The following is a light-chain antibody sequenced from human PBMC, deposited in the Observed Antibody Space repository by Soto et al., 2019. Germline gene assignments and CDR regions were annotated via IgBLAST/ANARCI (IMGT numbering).Light chain of an antibody. CDR1: QSVTSP. V-gene: IGKV3-11*01. CDR3: QERSGWLS. J-gene: IGKJ1*01. CDR2: HTY. Sequence: DIVLTQSPATLSLSPGDRATLSCRANQSVTSPVAWYQQKPGQAPRLLIFHTYNRATGIPPRFSGSGSGTDFTLTISGLEPEDSAVYYCQERSGWLSFGEGTKVDIK.